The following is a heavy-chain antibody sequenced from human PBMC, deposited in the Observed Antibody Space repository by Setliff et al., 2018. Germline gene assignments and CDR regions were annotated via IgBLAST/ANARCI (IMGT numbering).Heavy chain of an antibody. CDR3: ATSDWYAAFDH. CDR2: INNDGSSG. D-gene: IGHD6-19*01. CDR1: GFTFSSYW. J-gene: IGHJ4*02. V-gene: IGHV3-74*01. Sequence: LRLSCAASGFTFSSYWMHWVSQVPGKGLVWVSRINNDGSSGDYADSVKGRFTISRDNARNSVYLQMNSLRAEDAAVYYCATSDWYAAFDHWGQGTLVTVSS.